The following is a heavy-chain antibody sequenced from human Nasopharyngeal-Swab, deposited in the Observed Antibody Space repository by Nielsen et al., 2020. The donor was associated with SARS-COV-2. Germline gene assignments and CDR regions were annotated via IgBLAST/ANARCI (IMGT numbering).Heavy chain of an antibody. CDR2: INPSGGST. D-gene: IGHD3-16*01. CDR1: GYTFTSYY. Sequence: SVKVPCKASGYTFTSYYMHWVRQAPRQGLEWMGRINPSGGSTSYAQKFQGRVTMTRDTSTSTVYMELSSLRSEDTAVYYCASGGYGLYYYGMDVWGQGTTVTVSS. V-gene: IGHV1-46*01. CDR3: ASGGYGLYYYGMDV. J-gene: IGHJ6*02.